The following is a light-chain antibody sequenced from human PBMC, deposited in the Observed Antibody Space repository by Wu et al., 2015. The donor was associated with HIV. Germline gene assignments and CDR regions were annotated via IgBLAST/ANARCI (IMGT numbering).Light chain of an antibody. J-gene: IGKJ2*01. V-gene: IGKV3-11*01. CDR3: QQRSNWSMYT. CDR1: QSVSSY. CDR2: DAS. Sequence: EIVLTQSPATLSLSPGERATLSCRASQSVSSYLAWYQQKPGQAPRLLIYDASNRATGIPARFGGSGSGTDFTLTISSLEPEDFAVYYCQQRSNWSMYTFGQGTKLEIK.